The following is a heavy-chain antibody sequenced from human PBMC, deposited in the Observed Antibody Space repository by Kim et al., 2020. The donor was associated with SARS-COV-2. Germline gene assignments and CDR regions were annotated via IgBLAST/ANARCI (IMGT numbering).Heavy chain of an antibody. J-gene: IGHJ3*02. CDR1: GFTFDNYA. V-gene: IGHV3-23*01. CDR2: IKGGGGNS. D-gene: IGHD5-12*01. Sequence: GGSLRLSCAVSGFTFDNYAMNWVRQAPGKGLEWVSFIKGGGGNSFYADSVKGRFTISRDNSKNTLYLQMNSLRAEDTARYYCAKCGYNYGNDAFDIWGQGTLVTVSS. CDR3: AKCGYNYGNDAFDI.